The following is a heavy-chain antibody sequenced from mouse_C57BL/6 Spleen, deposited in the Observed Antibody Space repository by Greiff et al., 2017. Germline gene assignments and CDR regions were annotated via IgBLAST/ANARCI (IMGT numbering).Heavy chain of an antibody. V-gene: IGHV1-82*01. J-gene: IGHJ2*01. CDR2: IYPGDGDT. CDR3: AIYYDYDDDGREVDY. D-gene: IGHD2-4*01. Sequence: VQLQQSGPELVKPGASVKISCKASGYAFSSSWMNWVKQRPGKGLEWIGRIYPGDGDTNYNGKFKGKATLTADKSSSTAYMQLSSLTSEDSAVYCCAIYYDYDDDGREVDYWGQGTTLTVSS. CDR1: GYAFSSSW.